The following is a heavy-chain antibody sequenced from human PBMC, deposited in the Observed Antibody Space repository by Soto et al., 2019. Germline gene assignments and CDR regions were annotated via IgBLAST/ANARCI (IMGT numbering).Heavy chain of an antibody. CDR2: ISSSSSYI. Sequence: GGSLRLSCAASGFTFSSYSMNWVRQAPGKGLEWVSSISSSSSYIYYADSVKGRFTISRDNAKNSLYLQMNSLRAEDTAVYYCARDRRITMVRGQYYFDYWGQGTLVTVSS. V-gene: IGHV3-21*01. CDR3: ARDRRITMVRGQYYFDY. CDR1: GFTFSSYS. J-gene: IGHJ4*02. D-gene: IGHD3-10*01.